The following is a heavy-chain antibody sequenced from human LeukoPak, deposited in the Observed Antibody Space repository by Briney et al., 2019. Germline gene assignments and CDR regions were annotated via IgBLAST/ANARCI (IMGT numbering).Heavy chain of an antibody. CDR1: GYTFNNYD. CDR3: ARGGVVSYNWFDP. V-gene: IGHV1-2*02. CDR2: INPNSGGT. Sequence: GASVKVSCKASGYTFNNYDINWVRQAPGQGLEWMGWINPNSGGTNYAQKFQGRVTMTRDTSISTAYMELSRLRSDDTAVYYCARGGVVSYNWFDPWGQGTLVTVSS. D-gene: IGHD3-3*01. J-gene: IGHJ5*02.